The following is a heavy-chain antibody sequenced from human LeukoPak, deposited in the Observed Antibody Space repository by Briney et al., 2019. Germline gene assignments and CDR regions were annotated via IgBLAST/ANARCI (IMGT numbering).Heavy chain of an antibody. D-gene: IGHD5-24*01. CDR1: GFTFTNYA. Sequence: GGSLRLSCATSGFTFTNYAMSWVRQAPGKGLEWVSAIGASGGNTYYADSVKGRFTISRDNSKNMLYLQMNSLRAEDTAVYYCAKDRIKDGYNDYWGQGILVTVSS. CDR3: AKDRIKDGYNDY. J-gene: IGHJ4*02. CDR2: IGASGGNT. V-gene: IGHV3-23*01.